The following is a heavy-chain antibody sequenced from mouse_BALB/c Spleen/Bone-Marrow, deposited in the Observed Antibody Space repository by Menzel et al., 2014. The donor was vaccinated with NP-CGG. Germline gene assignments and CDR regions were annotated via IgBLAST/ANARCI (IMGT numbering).Heavy chain of an antibody. Sequence: LEESGGRLVTPGTPLTLTCTASGIDLISFPLGWVRQAPGKGLEYIGIIGSSGSTYYSSWAKGRFTISKTSTTVDLKITSPTTEETATYFCARGMPGYGTWDLWGQGTLVTVS. V-gene: IGHV5-6-5*01. J-gene: IGHJ3*02. CDR2: IGSSGST. D-gene: IGHD2-1*01. CDR3: ARGMPGYGTWDL. CDR1: GIDLISFP.